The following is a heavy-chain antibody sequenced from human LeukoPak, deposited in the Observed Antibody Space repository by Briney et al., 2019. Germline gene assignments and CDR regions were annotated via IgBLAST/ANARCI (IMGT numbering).Heavy chain of an antibody. Sequence: SETLSLTCTVSGGSISNYYWSWIRQPPGKGLEWIGYIYYSGSTNYNPSLKSRVTISVDTSKNQFSLKLSSVTAADTAVYYCARGRAVRPYYYGSGSYYIPNDYWGQGTLVTVSS. J-gene: IGHJ4*02. V-gene: IGHV4-59*01. CDR3: ARGRAVRPYYYGSGSYYIPNDY. D-gene: IGHD3-10*01. CDR1: GGSISNYY. CDR2: IYYSGST.